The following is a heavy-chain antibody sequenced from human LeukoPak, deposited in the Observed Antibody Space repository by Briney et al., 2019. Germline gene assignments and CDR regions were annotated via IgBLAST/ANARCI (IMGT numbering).Heavy chain of an antibody. CDR2: IYTSGSA. D-gene: IGHD3-10*01. CDR3: ARSSGSYYNPPDY. CDR1: GGSISSGSYY. J-gene: IGHJ4*02. Sequence: SETLSLTCTVSGGSISSGSYYWSWIRQPAGKGLEWIGRIYTSGSANYNPSLKSRVTISVDTSKNQFSLKLSSVTAADTAVYYCARSSGSYYNPPDYWGQGTLVTVSS. V-gene: IGHV4-61*02.